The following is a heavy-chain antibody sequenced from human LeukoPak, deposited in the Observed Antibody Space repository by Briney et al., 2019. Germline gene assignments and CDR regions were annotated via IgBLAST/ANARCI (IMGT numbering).Heavy chain of an antibody. CDR1: GYTFTSYG. CDR3: ARDLAVAGALHFDY. D-gene: IGHD6-19*01. CDR2: ISAYNGNT. V-gene: IGHV1-18*01. Sequence: GALVKVSCKASGYTFTSYGISWVRQAPGQGLEWMGWISAYNGNTNYAQKLQGRVTMTTDTSTSTAYMELRSLRSDDTAVYYCARDLAVAGALHFDYWGQGTLVTVSS. J-gene: IGHJ4*02.